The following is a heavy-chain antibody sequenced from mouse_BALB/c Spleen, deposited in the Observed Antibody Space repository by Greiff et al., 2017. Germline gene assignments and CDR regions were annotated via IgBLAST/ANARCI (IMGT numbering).Heavy chain of an antibody. CDR2: ISYSGST. J-gene: IGHJ2*01. CDR1: GDSITSCY. CDR3: ARFYDGYVFDY. V-gene: IGHV3-8*02. Sequence: EVQLVESGPSLVKPSQTLSLTCSVTGDSITSCYWNWIRKFPGNKLEYMGYISYSGSTYYNPSLKSRISITRDTSKNQYYLQLNSVTTEDTATYYCARFYDGYVFDYWGQGTTLTVSS. D-gene: IGHD2-3*01.